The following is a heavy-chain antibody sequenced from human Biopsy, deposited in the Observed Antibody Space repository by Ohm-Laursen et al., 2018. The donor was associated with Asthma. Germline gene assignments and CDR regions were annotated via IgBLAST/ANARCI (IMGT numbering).Heavy chain of an antibody. CDR2: INPNGGAT. CDR3: ARVQKSSGDRWFDP. J-gene: IGHJ5*02. D-gene: IGHD7-27*01. Sequence: GASVKVSCKASAYTFIGYHLHWVRQAPGEGLEWMGRINPNGGATIYAQKFQGRVTMTRDTSISTAYMELSRLTSDDTAVYYCARVQKSSGDRWFDPWGQGTLVTVSS. V-gene: IGHV1-2*06. CDR1: AYTFIGYH.